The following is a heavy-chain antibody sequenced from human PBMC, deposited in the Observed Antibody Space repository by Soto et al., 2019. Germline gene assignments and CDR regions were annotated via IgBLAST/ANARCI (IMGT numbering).Heavy chain of an antibody. CDR2: INHSGRT. D-gene: IGHD2-2*01. J-gene: IGHJ5*02. CDR1: GRSFSGYY. CDR3: ARDQVPVALRGWFDP. V-gene: IGHV4-34*01. Sequence: SETLSLTCAVYGRSFSGYYWSWIRQPPGKGLEWIGEINHSGRTNYNPSLKSRVTISVDTSKHQFPLKLRSVTAADTAVYYCARDQVPVALRGWFDPWGQGT.